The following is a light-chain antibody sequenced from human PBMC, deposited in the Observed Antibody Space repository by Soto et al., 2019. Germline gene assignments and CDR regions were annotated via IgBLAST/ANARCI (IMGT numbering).Light chain of an antibody. CDR3: QDYNSWT. CDR2: KAS. V-gene: IGKV1-5*03. J-gene: IGKJ1*01. CDR1: QSISSW. Sequence: DIQMTQSPSTLSASVGDRVTITCRASQSISSWLAWYQQKPGKAPNLLIYKASSLESGVPSRFSGSGSGTDFTLTLSRLQPEDFATYYCQDYNSWTFGQGTKVDIK.